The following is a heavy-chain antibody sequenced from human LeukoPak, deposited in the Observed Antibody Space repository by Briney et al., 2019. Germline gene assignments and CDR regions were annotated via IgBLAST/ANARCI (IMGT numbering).Heavy chain of an antibody. CDR3: ARGLLGFGESLFDY. CDR1: GFTFSSYW. J-gene: IGHJ4*02. CDR2: IKQDGREK. V-gene: IGHV3-7*01. D-gene: IGHD3-10*01. Sequence: GGSLRLSCAASGFTFSSYWMSWVRQAPGKGLEWVANIKQDGREKYYVDSVKGRFTISRDNAKNSLYLQMNSLRAEDTAVYYCARGLLGFGESLFDYWGQGTLVTVSS.